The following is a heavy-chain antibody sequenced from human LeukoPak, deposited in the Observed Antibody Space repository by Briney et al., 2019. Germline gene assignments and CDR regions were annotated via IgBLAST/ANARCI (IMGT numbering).Heavy chain of an antibody. CDR1: GFTFDDYA. CDR3: AGRRVLDASFDY. Sequence: GESLKISCAASGFTFDDYAMHWVRHAPGKGLECVSLISGDGGSTYYADSVKGRFTISRDNSKNTLYLQMNSLRAEDTAVYYCAGRRVLDASFDYWGQGTLVTVSS. J-gene: IGHJ4*02. CDR2: ISGDGGST. D-gene: IGHD3-16*01. V-gene: IGHV3-43*02.